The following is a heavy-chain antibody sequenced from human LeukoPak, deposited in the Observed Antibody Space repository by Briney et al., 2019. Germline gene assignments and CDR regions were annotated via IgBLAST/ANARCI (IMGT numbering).Heavy chain of an antibody. D-gene: IGHD6-19*01. CDR2: IKQDGSEK. J-gene: IGHJ6*03. CDR3: ARALGGSGWYKYYYYYMDV. Sequence: GGSLRLFCAASGFTFSSYWMSWVRQAPGKGLEWVANIKQDGSEKYYVDSVKGRFTISRDNAKNSLYLQMNSLRAEDTAVYYCARALGGSGWYKYYYYYMDVWGKGTTVTVSS. V-gene: IGHV3-7*01. CDR1: GFTFSSYW.